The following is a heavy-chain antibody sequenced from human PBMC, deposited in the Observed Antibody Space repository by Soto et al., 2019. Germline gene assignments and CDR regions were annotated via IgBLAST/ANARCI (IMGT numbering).Heavy chain of an antibody. Sequence: GGSLRLSCAASGFTFDDYAMHWVRQAPGKGLEWVSGISWNSGSIGYADSVKGRFTISRDNAKNSLYLQMNSLRPEDTALYYCAKDPSKYYDFWRGFDPWGQGTLVTVSS. CDR2: ISWNSGSI. V-gene: IGHV3-9*01. CDR1: GFTFDDYA. D-gene: IGHD3-3*01. J-gene: IGHJ5*02. CDR3: AKDPSKYYDFWRGFDP.